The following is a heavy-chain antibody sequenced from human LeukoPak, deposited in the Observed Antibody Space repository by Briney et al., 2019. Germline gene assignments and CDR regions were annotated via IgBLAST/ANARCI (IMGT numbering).Heavy chain of an antibody. CDR2: IWYDGGNK. J-gene: IGHJ4*02. CDR1: GLTFSNYG. V-gene: IGHV3-33*01. Sequence: PGRSLRLSCAASGLTFSNYGMHWVRQAPGKGLEWVAVIWYDGGNKYYADSVKGRFTISRDNSKNTLYLQMNSLRADDTAVYYCARDSAGYFDYWGQGTLVTVSS. CDR3: ARDSAGYFDY.